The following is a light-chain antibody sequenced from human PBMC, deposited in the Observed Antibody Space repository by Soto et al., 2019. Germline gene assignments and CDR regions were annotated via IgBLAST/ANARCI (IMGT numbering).Light chain of an antibody. J-gene: IGKJ1*01. CDR1: QIITRW. CDR2: DAS. Sequence: DIQMTQSPSTLSASVGDRVTITCRASQIITRWLAWYQQRPGKAPKLLIFDASTLESGVPSRFSGSGSGTEFTLTISSLQPDDLATYSCQQYSRYPRTFGQGTKVEIK. CDR3: QQYSRYPRT. V-gene: IGKV1-5*01.